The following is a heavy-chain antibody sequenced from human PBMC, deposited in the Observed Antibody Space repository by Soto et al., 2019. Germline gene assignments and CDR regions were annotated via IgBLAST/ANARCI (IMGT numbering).Heavy chain of an antibody. D-gene: IGHD3-10*01. Sequence: QVQLVQSGAEVKKPGSSVRVSCKASGDTFTFYSINWVRQAPGLGLEWMGRINPILSMSNYAQRFQGRVTMTADKCPRTAYMELSSVGSEDTAMYYCASSYGSGYRAFDYWGQGALVTVSS. V-gene: IGHV1-69*02. CDR2: INPILSMS. CDR3: ASSYGSGYRAFDY. CDR1: GDTFTFYS. J-gene: IGHJ4*02.